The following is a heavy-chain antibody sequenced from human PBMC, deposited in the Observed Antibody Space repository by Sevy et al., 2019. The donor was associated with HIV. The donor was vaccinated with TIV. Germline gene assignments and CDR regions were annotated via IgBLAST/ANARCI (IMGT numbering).Heavy chain of an antibody. V-gene: IGHV3-30*04. CDR1: GFTFSRYA. Sequence: GGSLRLSCAASGFTFSRYALHWVRQAPGKGLEWVAVISYDGSNKYSADSVKGRFTISRDNSKNTLNLQMNSLRGEDTAVYYCARITQGGTIFSGMDLWGQGTTVTVSS. J-gene: IGHJ6*02. D-gene: IGHD3-9*01. CDR2: ISYDGSNK. CDR3: ARITQGGTIFSGMDL.